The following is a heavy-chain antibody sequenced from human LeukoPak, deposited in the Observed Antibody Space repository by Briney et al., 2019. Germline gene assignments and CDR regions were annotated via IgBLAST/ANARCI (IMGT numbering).Heavy chain of an antibody. CDR2: IIPIFGTA. V-gene: IGHV1-69*13. CDR1: GGTFSSEA. J-gene: IGHJ6*03. Sequence: SVKVSCKVSGGTFSSEAFSWVRQAPGQGLEWMGGIIPIFGTANYAQKFRARVTISADESTSTVYMEPSSLRSEDTAVYYCAREPPVPNRYYHYMDVWGKGTTVAVSS. D-gene: IGHD1-14*01. CDR3: AREPPVPNRYYHYMDV.